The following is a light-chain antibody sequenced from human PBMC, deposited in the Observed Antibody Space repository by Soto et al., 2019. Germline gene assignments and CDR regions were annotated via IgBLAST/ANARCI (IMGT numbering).Light chain of an antibody. V-gene: IGKV3-11*01. Sequence: EVVFTQSSATLSLSPGQGAPLSCRASQNIGNYLAWYQQKPGQAPRLLIYATSNRATGIPARFSGSGSGTDFTLTISSLEPEDFAVYYCQQRSSWPFTFGPGTKVD. CDR2: ATS. J-gene: IGKJ3*01. CDR3: QQRSSWPFT. CDR1: QNIGNY.